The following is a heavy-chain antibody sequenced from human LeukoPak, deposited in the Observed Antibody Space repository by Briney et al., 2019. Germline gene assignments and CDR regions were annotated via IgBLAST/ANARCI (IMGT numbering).Heavy chain of an antibody. J-gene: IGHJ6*03. CDR2: INHSGST. Sequence: SETLSLTCAVYGGSFSGYYWSWIRQPPGKGLEWIGEINHSGSTNYNPSLKSRVTISVDTSKNQFSLKLSSVTAADTAVYYCARGYSYYYDSSGYPSIWYYYYYMDVWGKRTTVTAS. CDR1: GGSFSGYY. V-gene: IGHV4-34*01. D-gene: IGHD3-22*01. CDR3: ARGYSYYYDSSGYPSIWYYYYYMDV.